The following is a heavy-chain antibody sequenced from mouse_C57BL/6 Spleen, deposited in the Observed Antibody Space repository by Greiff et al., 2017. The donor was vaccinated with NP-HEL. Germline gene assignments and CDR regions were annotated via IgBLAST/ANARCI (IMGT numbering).Heavy chain of an antibody. V-gene: IGHV1-53*01. J-gene: IGHJ1*03. Sequence: QVQLQQPGTELVKPGASVKLSCKASGYTFTSYWMHWVKQRPGQGLAWIGNINPSNGGTNYHEYFKSKATLTVDKSSSTAYRQLSSLTSEDSAVYYCARLGNYYGSSSYWYFDVWGTGTTVTVSS. CDR1: GYTFTSYW. CDR2: INPSNGGT. D-gene: IGHD1-1*01. CDR3: ARLGNYYGSSSYWYFDV.